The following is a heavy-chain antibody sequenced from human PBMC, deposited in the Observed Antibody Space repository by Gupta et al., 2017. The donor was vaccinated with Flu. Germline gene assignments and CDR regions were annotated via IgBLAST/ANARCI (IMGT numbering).Heavy chain of an antibody. CDR2: VYYRGNI. Sequence: QLQLQESGPGRVKPSATLSLSCSVSAGSITSHTHHWGWFSWPPGKGLEWIGSVYYRGNIYYSPSLRSRVSISMDTSRNQFSLKLTSVTAADTALYYCAGGGTGYCSGDNCDTDPRVDAYEFWGPGTEVTVSS. V-gene: IGHV4-39*01. CDR1: AGSITSHTHH. D-gene: IGHD2-15*01. J-gene: IGHJ3*01. CDR3: AGGGTGYCSGDNCDTDPRVDAYEF.